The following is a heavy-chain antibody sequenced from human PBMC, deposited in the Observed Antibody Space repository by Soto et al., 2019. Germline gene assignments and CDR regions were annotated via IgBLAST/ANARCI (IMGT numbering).Heavy chain of an antibody. D-gene: IGHD3-9*01. CDR1: GFTFSSYS. CDR2: ISSSSSTI. J-gene: IGHJ4*02. Sequence: EVQLVESGGGLVQPGGSLRLSCAASGFTFSSYSMNWVRQAPGKGLEWVSYISSSSSTIYYADSVKGRFTISRDNAKNALDLQINSLRAVVTAVYYWVRDLRYFDPCVYCCQGTLVTVSS. V-gene: IGHV3-48*01. CDR3: VRDLRYFDPCVY.